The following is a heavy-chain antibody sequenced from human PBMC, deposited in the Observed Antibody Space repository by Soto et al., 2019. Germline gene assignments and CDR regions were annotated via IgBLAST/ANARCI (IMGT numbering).Heavy chain of an antibody. D-gene: IGHD4-4*01. Sequence: EVQLVEAGGGLVQPGGSLRLSCAASGFTFSSYWMSWVRQVPGKGLEWVANIKEDGSEKYYVDSVKGRFTISRDNAKHSLYLQMNSLIADYTAVYYCASHPPRGDYSKYATTYWGQGTLVTVSS. V-gene: IGHV3-7*03. CDR2: IKEDGSEK. CDR3: ASHPPRGDYSKYATTY. J-gene: IGHJ4*02. CDR1: GFTFSSYW.